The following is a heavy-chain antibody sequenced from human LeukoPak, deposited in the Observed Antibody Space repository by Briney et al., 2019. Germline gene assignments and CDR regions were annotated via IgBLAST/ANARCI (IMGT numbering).Heavy chain of an antibody. CDR1: GGSFSGYY. CDR3: ARGGRSYYYYYYMDV. CDR2: INESGST. Sequence: SETLSLTCGVSGGSFSGYYWSWIRQSPGKGLEWIGEINESGSTDYNPSLMSRVTISLDTSKNQFSLKLSSVTAADTAVYYCARGGRSYYYYYYMDVWGKGTTVTVSS. J-gene: IGHJ6*03. V-gene: IGHV4-34*01.